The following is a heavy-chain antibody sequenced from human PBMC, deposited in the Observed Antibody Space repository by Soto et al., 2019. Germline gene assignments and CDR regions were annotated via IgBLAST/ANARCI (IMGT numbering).Heavy chain of an antibody. V-gene: IGHV3-30*18. CDR1: GFTLSSSG. CDR2: TSKDGRE. J-gene: IGHJ4*02. CDR3: AKDDGTGL. D-gene: IGHD3-16*01. Sequence: SGGGVVQRGTSLRLSCVVSGFTLSSSGIHWVRQAPGKGLEWVAVTSKDGRERYADSVKGRFTISRDNPKNTLYLQLSSLRGEDTAVYFCAKDDGTGLWGQGTLVIVSS.